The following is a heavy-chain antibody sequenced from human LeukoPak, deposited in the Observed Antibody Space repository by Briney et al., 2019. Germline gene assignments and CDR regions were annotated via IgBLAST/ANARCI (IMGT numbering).Heavy chain of an antibody. CDR2: IYYSGST. V-gene: IGHV4-31*03. J-gene: IGHJ3*02. D-gene: IGHD6-13*01. Sequence: LSLTCTVSGGSISSGGYYWSWIRQHPGKGLEWIGYIYYSGSTYYNPSLKSRVTISVDTSKNQFSLKLSSVTAADTAVYYCAREEAAAGTNAFDIWGQGTMVTVSS. CDR3: AREEAAAGTNAFDI. CDR1: GGSISSGGYY.